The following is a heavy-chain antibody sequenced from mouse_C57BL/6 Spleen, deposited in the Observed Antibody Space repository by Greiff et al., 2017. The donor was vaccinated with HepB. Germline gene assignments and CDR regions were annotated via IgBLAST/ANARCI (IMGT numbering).Heavy chain of an antibody. CDR2: IDPETGGT. CDR3: TGCPYGNYGAMDY. J-gene: IGHJ4*01. Sequence: QVQLQQSGAELVRPGASVTLSCKASGYTFTDYEMHWVKQTPVHGLEWIGAIDPETGGTAYNQKFKGKAILTADKSSSTASMELRSLTSEDSAVYYWTGCPYGNYGAMDYWGQGTSVTVSS. CDR1: GYTFTDYE. V-gene: IGHV1-15*01. D-gene: IGHD2-1*01.